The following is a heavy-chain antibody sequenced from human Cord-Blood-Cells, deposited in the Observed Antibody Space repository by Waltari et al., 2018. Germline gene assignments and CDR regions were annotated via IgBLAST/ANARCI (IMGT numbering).Heavy chain of an antibody. CDR3: ARDSDDSSGYYYDY. J-gene: IGHJ4*02. D-gene: IGHD3-22*01. V-gene: IGHV4-31*03. CDR2: IYYSGST. CDR1: GGSISSGGYY. Sequence: QVQLQESGPGLVRPSQTLSLTCTVSGGSISSGGYYWSWIRPHPGKGLEWIGYIYYSGSTYYHPSLKSRVTISVDTSKNQFSLKLSSVTAADTAVYYCARDSDDSSGYYYDYWGQGTLVTVSS.